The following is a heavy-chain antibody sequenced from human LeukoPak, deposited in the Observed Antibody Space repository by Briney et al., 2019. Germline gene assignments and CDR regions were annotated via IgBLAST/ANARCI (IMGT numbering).Heavy chain of an antibody. V-gene: IGHV3-23*01. CDR2: ISGSRGST. CDR1: GFTFSIYA. D-gene: IGHD5-18*01. Sequence: GGSLRLSCAASGFTFSIYAMSWVRQAPGKGLEWVSAISGSRGSTYYADSVKGRFTISRDNSKNTLYLQMNTLRAEDTAVYYCAKASRFGYSYGPREYFYYMDVWGKGTTVTISS. J-gene: IGHJ6*03. CDR3: AKASRFGYSYGPREYFYYMDV.